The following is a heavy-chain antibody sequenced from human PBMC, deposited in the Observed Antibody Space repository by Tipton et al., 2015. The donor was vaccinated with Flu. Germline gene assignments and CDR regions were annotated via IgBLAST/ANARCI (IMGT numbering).Heavy chain of an antibody. Sequence: LSLTCSVSGDSMRSYYCSWIRQPTGKGLEWVANVNQDGGVKYYVDSVKGRFTISRDNDKNSLYLQMDSLRAEDTAVYYCARAWAAAGSAWGQGTLVTVSS. CDR2: VNQDGGVK. J-gene: IGHJ5*02. D-gene: IGHD6-13*01. CDR1: GDSMRSYY. CDR3: ARAWAAAGSA. V-gene: IGHV3-7*01.